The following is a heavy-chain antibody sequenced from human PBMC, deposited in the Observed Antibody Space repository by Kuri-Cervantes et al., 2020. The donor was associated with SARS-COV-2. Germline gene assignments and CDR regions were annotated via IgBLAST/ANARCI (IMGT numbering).Heavy chain of an antibody. CDR2: ISAYNGNT. V-gene: IGHV1-18*01. CDR1: VYTFTRYG. Sequence: ASVKVSCKAPVYTFTRYGISWVRPAPGQGLEWMGWISAYNGNTNDAQKPQGRVTMTTDTATRTAYMGLRTLRSPDTAVYYCVTDHNYDSSGYYSLNFDYWGQGTLVTVSS. D-gene: IGHD3-22*01. CDR3: VTDHNYDSSGYYSLNFDY. J-gene: IGHJ4*02.